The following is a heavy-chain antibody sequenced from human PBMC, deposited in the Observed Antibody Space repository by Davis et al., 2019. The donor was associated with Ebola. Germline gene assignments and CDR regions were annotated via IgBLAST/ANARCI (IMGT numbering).Heavy chain of an antibody. CDR2: IGLSADT. J-gene: IGHJ3*01. D-gene: IGHD2/OR15-2a*01. CDR1: GFVFSSYV. Sequence: PGGSLRLSCAASGFVFSSYVMSWVRRAPGKELEWVSTIGLSADTYYANSVKGRFTISRDNSRNTLHLQMDSLRVDDTAIYYCAKDTSNIWFDVWGQGTMVTVSS. V-gene: IGHV3-23*01. CDR3: AKDTSNIWFDV.